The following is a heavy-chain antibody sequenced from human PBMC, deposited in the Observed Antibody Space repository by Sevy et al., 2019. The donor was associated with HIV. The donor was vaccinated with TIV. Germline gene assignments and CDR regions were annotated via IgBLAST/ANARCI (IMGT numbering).Heavy chain of an antibody. D-gene: IGHD2-8*01. CDR2: ISYDGNDN. CDR1: GFTFPIYS. V-gene: IGHV3-30*04. Sequence: GGSLRLSCVASGFTFPIYSVVWVRRAPGKGLEWLTLISYDGNDNYYADSVKGRFTISRDNSNNIMYLQMISLRGEDTALYFCARVAVEYRTNDCDDRFDHWGLGTLVTVSS. J-gene: IGHJ4*02. CDR3: ARVAVEYRTNDCDDRFDH.